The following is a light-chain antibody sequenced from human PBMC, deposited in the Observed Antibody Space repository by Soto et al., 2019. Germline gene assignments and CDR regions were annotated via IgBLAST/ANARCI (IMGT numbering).Light chain of an antibody. CDR2: SAS. J-gene: IGKJ1*01. CDR3: QHYGTSPST. CDR1: QSISGTY. Sequence: DTVLTQSPGTLSLTSGERATLSCRASQSISGTYLAWYQQKPGQAPRLLIYSASTRATGIPDRFSGSGSGTDFTLTISRLEPDDFAVYYCQHYGTSPSTFGRGTKVEIK. V-gene: IGKV3-20*01.